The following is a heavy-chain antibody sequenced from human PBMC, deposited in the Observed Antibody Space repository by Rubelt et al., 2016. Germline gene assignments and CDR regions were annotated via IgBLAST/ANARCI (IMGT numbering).Heavy chain of an antibody. CDR3: ARDPRSGWYGYYFDY. CDR1: GGSFSNYY. CDR2: INKSGAT. J-gene: IGHJ4*02. Sequence: QVQLQQWGAGLLKPSETLSLSCGVYGGSFSNYYWTWIRQPPGKGLEWIGDINKSGATNYNPSLQSRVTISVETFKNQFPPGLSPWTAAETAVYYCARDPRSGWYGYYFDYWGQGTLLTVSS. V-gene: IGHV4-34*01. D-gene: IGHD6-19*01.